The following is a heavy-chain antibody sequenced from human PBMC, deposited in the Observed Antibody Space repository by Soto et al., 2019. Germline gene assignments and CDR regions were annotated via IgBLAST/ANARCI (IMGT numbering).Heavy chain of an antibody. D-gene: IGHD3-3*01. CDR3: AKDQAGVALYYFDY. CDR2: ISSSGGST. J-gene: IGHJ4*02. V-gene: IGHV3-23*01. Sequence: PGGSLRLSCAASGFTFTNYAMSWVRQAPGKGLEWVSAISSSGGSTYYADSVKRRFTISRDNSKYRLYLQMNSLRAEDTAVYYCAKDQAGVALYYFDYWGQGTPVTVSS. CDR1: GFTFTNYA.